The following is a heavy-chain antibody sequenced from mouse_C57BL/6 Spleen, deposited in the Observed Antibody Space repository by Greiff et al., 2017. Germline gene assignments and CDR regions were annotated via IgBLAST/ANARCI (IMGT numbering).Heavy chain of an antibody. D-gene: IGHD2-4*01. CDR1: GYTFTDYY. CDR3: AREGAYDYDVRFAY. V-gene: IGHV1-19*01. J-gene: IGHJ3*01. Sequence: EVQLQQSGPVLVKPGASVKMSCKASGYTFTDYYMNWVKQSHGKSLEWIGVINPYNGGTSYNQKFKGKATLTVDKSSRTAYMELNSLTSEDSSVYYWAREGAYDYDVRFAYWGQGNLVTVSA. CDR2: INPYNGGT.